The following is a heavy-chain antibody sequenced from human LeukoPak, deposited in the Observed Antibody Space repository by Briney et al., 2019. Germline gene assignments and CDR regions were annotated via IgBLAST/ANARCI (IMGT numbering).Heavy chain of an antibody. CDR1: GFTFSSYG. CDR3: ARDGGIVGATEAFDI. Sequence: GGSLRLSCAASGFTFSSYGMHWVRQAPGKGLEWVAVISYDGSNKYYADSVKGRFTISRDNSKNTLYLQMNSLRAEDTAVYYCARDGGIVGATEAFDIWGQGTMVTVSS. J-gene: IGHJ3*02. V-gene: IGHV3-30*03. CDR2: ISYDGSNK. D-gene: IGHD1-26*01.